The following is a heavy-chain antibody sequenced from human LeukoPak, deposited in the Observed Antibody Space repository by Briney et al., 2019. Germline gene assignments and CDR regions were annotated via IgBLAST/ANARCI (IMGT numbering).Heavy chain of an antibody. CDR3: ARGTRRSSPFDY. J-gene: IGHJ4*02. CDR1: GFTSSDYH. V-gene: IGHV3-11*01. Sequence: NPGGSLRLSCAASGFTSSDYHMSWIRQAPGKGLEWVSYISSSGSTIYYADSVKGRFTISRDNAKNSLYLQMNSLRVEDTAVYYCARGTRRSSPFDYWGQGTLVTVSS. D-gene: IGHD6-6*01. CDR2: ISSSGSTI.